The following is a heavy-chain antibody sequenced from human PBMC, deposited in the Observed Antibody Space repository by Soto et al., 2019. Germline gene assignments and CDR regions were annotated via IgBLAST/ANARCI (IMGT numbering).Heavy chain of an antibody. V-gene: IGHV3-7*01. CDR1: GFTFSSYW. CDR2: IKQDGSEK. Sequence: GGSLRLSCAASGFTFSSYWMSWVRQAPGKGLEWVANIKQDGSEKYYVDSVKGRFTISRDNAKNSLYLQMNSLRAEDTAVYYCARDKADYYDSSGYYRTYYYYGMDVWGQGTTVTVS. CDR3: ARDKADYYDSSGYYRTYYYYGMDV. J-gene: IGHJ6*02. D-gene: IGHD3-22*01.